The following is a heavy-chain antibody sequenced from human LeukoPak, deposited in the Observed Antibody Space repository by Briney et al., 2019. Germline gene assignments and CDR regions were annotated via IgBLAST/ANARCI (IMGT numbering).Heavy chain of an antibody. J-gene: IGHJ6*02. Sequence: PAGGSLRLSCAASGFTFSSYAMSWVRQAPGKGLECVSATSGSGSSTYYADSVKGRFTISRDNSKNTLYLQMDSLRAEDTAVYYCAKDQGSSWPKYYYGMDVWGQGTTVTASS. V-gene: IGHV3-23*01. D-gene: IGHD6-13*01. CDR3: AKDQGSSWPKYYYGMDV. CDR2: TSGSGSST. CDR1: GFTFSSYA.